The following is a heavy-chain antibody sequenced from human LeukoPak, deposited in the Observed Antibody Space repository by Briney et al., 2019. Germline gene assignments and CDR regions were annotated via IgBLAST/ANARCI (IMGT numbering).Heavy chain of an antibody. D-gene: IGHD1-26*01. Sequence: PGGSLRLSCAASGFTFSDFAMSWVRPAPGKGLEWVSSIEKNAGGAYYADSVKGRFTVSRDNSKNTLYLQMSSLRVEDTALYYCAKQEGALIENWCFDHWGLGTLVTVSS. J-gene: IGHJ4*02. CDR1: GFTFSDFA. V-gene: IGHV3-23*01. CDR2: IEKNAGGA. CDR3: AKQEGALIENWCFDH.